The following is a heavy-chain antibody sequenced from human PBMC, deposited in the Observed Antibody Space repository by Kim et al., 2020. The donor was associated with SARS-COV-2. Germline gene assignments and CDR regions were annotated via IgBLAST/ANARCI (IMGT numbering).Heavy chain of an antibody. V-gene: IGHV3-21*01. CDR2: SPDI. Sequence: SPDINQADSVKGRFTISRDNAKNSLYLQMHSLRAEDTAVYYCARVDGPLDVWGQGTTVTVSS. J-gene: IGHJ6*02. CDR3: ARVDGPLDV.